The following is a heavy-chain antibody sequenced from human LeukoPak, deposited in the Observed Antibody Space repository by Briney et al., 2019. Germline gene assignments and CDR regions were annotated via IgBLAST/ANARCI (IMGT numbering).Heavy chain of an antibody. V-gene: IGHV3-23*01. CDR3: AKAGPKYFDY. J-gene: IGHJ4*02. Sequence: GRSLRLSCAASGFTFSTYGMHWVRQAPGKGLEWVSAINGGGGTTYYADSVKGRFSISRDNSKNTVYLQMNSLRAEDTAVYYCAKAGPKYFDYWGQGTLVTVSS. CDR1: GFTFSTYG. D-gene: IGHD3-10*01. CDR2: INGGGGTT.